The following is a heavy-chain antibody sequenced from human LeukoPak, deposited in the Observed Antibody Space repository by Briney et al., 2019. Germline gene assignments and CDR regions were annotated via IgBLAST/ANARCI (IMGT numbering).Heavy chain of an antibody. CDR1: GGSISSYY. Sequence: PSETLSLTCTVSGGSISSYYWSWIRQPPGKGLEWIGYIYYSGSTNYNPSLKSRVTISVDTSKNQFSLKLSSVTAADTAVYYCARVGEYCGGGSCYSRYYYYYYMDVWGKGTTVTVSS. D-gene: IGHD2-15*01. CDR2: IYYSGST. V-gene: IGHV4-59*01. J-gene: IGHJ6*03. CDR3: ARVGEYCGGGSCYSRYYYYYYMDV.